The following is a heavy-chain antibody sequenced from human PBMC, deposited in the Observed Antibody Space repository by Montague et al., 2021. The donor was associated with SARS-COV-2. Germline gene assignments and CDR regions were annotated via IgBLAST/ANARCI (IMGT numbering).Heavy chain of an antibody. CDR2: LHHSGAT. V-gene: IGHV4-59*03. D-gene: IGHD3-10*01. CDR1: GASMSPYH. J-gene: IGHJ4*02. Sequence: SETLSLTCAVTGASMSPYHWSWIRQPPGKGLEWIGNLHHSGATNXNPSLESRVTMSVDTSKNQFSLNLISVTAADTAVYFCATSLGGRYYWADCYFDYWGQGILVTVSA. CDR3: ATSLGGRYYWADCYFDY.